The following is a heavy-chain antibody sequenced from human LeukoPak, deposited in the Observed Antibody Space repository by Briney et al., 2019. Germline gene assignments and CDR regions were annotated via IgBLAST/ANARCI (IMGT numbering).Heavy chain of an antibody. CDR3: ARSRGTFLPHDY. J-gene: IGHJ4*02. D-gene: IGHD3-16*01. CDR2: IYSGGGT. Sequence: GGSLRLSCAASGLTFSSYAMSWVRQAPGKGLEWVSVIYSGGGTYYADSVKGRFTISRDNSKNTVYLQMNSLRVEDTAVYYCARSRGTFLPHDYWGQGTLVTVSS. CDR1: GLTFSSYA. V-gene: IGHV3-66*01.